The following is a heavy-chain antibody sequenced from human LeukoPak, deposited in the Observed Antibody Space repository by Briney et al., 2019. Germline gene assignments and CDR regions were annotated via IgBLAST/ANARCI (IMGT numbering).Heavy chain of an antibody. D-gene: IGHD6-6*01. J-gene: IGHJ6*03. CDR2: INHSGST. V-gene: IGHV4-34*01. CDR3: ARRVAARRRYYYYYMDV. Sequence: PSETLSLTCAVYGGSFSGYYWSWIRQPPGKGLEWIGEINHSGSTNYNPSLKSRVTLSVDTSKNQFSLKLSSVTAADTAVYYCARRVAARRRYYYYYMDVWGKGTTVTVSS. CDR1: GGSFSGYY.